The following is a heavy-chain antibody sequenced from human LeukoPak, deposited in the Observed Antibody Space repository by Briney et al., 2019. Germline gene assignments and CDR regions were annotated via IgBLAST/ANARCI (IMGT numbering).Heavy chain of an antibody. Sequence: SETLSLTCTVSGGSISSYYWSWIRQPPGKGLEWIGYIYYSGSTNYNPSLKSRVTISVDTSKNQFSLKLSSVTAADTAVYYCARVYEEYDSSGYYTNLNFDYWGQGILVTVSS. V-gene: IGHV4-59*01. CDR2: IYYSGST. CDR1: GGSISSYY. J-gene: IGHJ4*02. CDR3: ARVYEEYDSSGYYTNLNFDY. D-gene: IGHD3-22*01.